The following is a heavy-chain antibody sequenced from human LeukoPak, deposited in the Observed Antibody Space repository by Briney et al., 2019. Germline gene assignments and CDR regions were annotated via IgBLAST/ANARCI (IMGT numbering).Heavy chain of an antibody. V-gene: IGHV4-4*07. CDR2: IYTSGST. Sequence: RSSETLSLTCTVSGGSISSYYWSWIRQPAGKGLEWIGRIYTSGSTNYNPSLKSRVTISVDTSKNQFSLKLSSVTAADTAVYYCARHFSSSWYFDYWGQGTLVTVSS. CDR3: ARHFSSSWYFDY. CDR1: GGSISSYY. J-gene: IGHJ4*02. D-gene: IGHD6-13*01.